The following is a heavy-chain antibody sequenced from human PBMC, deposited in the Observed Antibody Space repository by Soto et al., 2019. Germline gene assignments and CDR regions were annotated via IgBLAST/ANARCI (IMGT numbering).Heavy chain of an antibody. CDR1: GYTFIGYY. Sequence: ASVKVSCKASGYTFIGYYLHWVRQAPGQGLEWMGWISAYNGNTNYAQKLQGRVTMTTDTSTSTAYMELRSLRFEDTAVYYCTRDGTLYDSSAYYYLYWGQGTLVTVSS. V-gene: IGHV1-18*04. CDR2: ISAYNGNT. D-gene: IGHD3-22*01. CDR3: TRDGTLYDSSAYYYLY. J-gene: IGHJ4*02.